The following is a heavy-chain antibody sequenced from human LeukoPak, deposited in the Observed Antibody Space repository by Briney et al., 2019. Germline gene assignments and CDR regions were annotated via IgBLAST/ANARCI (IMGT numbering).Heavy chain of an antibody. CDR2: ISGSGGYT. J-gene: IGHJ6*03. CDR3: VKFRGATDHYNYHMDV. CDR1: GFTFRTYA. V-gene: IGHV3-23*01. D-gene: IGHD1-26*01. Sequence: PGGSLRLSCAASGFTFRTYAMTWVRQAPGKGLEWLSGISGSGGYTYSAESVKGRFTISRDNSKNTVYLQMNSLRAEDSAVYYCVKFRGATDHYNYHMDVWGNGTTVTVSS.